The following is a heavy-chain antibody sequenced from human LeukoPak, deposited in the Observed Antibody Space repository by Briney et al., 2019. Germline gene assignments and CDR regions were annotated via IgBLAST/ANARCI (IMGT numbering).Heavy chain of an antibody. CDR3: ARGGYSYGSSPWFDP. V-gene: IGHV4-30-4*08. CDR2: IYYSGST. CDR1: GGSISSGDYY. J-gene: IGHJ5*02. D-gene: IGHD5-18*01. Sequence: SQTLSLTCTVSGGSISSGDYYWSWIRQPPGKGLEWIGYIYYSGSTYYNPSLKSRVTISVDASKNQFSLKLSSVTAADTAVYYCARGGYSYGSSPWFDPWGQGTLVTVSS.